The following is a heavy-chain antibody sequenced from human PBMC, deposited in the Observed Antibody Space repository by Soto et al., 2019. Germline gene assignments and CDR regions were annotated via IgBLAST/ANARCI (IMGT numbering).Heavy chain of an antibody. D-gene: IGHD2-2*01. V-gene: IGHV4-31*03. CDR2: IYYSGST. CDR3: ASGDCSSTSCYLDY. CDR1: VGSISSGGYY. Sequence: TLSLTCTVSVGSISSGGYYWSWILQHPGKGLEWIGYIYYSGSTYYNPSLKSRVTISVDTSKNQFSLKLSSVTAADTAVYYCASGDCSSTSCYLDYWGQGTLVTVSS. J-gene: IGHJ4*02.